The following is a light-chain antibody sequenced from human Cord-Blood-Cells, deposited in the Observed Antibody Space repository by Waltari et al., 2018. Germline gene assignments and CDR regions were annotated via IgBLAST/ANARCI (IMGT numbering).Light chain of an antibody. J-gene: IGLJ3*02. CDR1: NIGSKN. CDR2: RDS. CDR3: QVWDSSTADWV. Sequence: SYELTQPPSVSVALGQTARITCGGNNIGSKNVPWYQHKPGQAPVLVIYRDSNRTSGIPERFSGSNSGDTATLTISRAQAGDEADYYCQVWDSSTADWVFGGGTKLTVL. V-gene: IGLV3-9*01.